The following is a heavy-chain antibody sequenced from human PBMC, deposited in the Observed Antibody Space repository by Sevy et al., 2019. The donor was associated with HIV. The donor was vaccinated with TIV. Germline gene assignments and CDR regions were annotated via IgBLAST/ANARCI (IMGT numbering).Heavy chain of an antibody. CDR1: EFTFSSYA. D-gene: IGHD2-15*01. J-gene: IGHJ6*02. Sequence: GGSLRLSCSASEFTFSSYAMSWVRQAPGKGLEWVSSISGSGRFTYYADFVEGRFIISGDNSKNTLSVQMTSLSAEDTAVYYCAKGFCSGATCPRDYYYYGMDVWGQGTTVTVSS. CDR3: AKGFCSGATCPRDYYYYGMDV. V-gene: IGHV3-23*01. CDR2: ISGSGRFT.